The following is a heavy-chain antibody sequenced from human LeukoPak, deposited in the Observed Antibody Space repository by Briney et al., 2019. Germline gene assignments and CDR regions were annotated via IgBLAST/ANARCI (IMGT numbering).Heavy chain of an antibody. CDR1: GYTFTSYG. CDR2: ISAYNGNT. Sequence: ASVKVSCKASGYTFTSYGISWVRQAPGQGLEWMGWISAYNGNTNYAQKLQGRVTMTTDTSTSTAYMELRSLRSDDTAVYYCARLTAGVVVAAHHVVEAKSYHYFDYWGQGTLVTVSS. J-gene: IGHJ4*02. CDR3: ARLTAGVVVAAHHVVEAKSYHYFDY. V-gene: IGHV1-18*01. D-gene: IGHD2-15*01.